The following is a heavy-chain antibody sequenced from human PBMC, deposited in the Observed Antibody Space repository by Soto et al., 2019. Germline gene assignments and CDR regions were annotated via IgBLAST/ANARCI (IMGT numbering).Heavy chain of an antibody. J-gene: IGHJ4*02. V-gene: IGHV3-23*01. CDR2: ISGSGAST. D-gene: IGHD3-9*01. CDR1: GFTFSSYA. Sequence: EVQLLESGGGLVQPGGSLRLSCAASGFTFSSYAMSGVRQAPGKGLEWVSAISGSGASTYSADSVKGRFTISRGNSKNTLYLQMNILRAEDTAVYYCAHFDWFIDYGGQGTLVTVSS. CDR3: AHFDWFIDY.